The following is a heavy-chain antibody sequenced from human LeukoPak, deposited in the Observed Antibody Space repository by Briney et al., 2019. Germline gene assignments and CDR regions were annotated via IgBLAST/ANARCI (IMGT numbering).Heavy chain of an antibody. CDR3: AKDSTPVGGGPLDY. V-gene: IGHV3-23*01. D-gene: IGHD2-15*01. CDR2: ISGSGGST. CDR1: GFTFSSYV. Sequence: GGSLRLSCAASGFTFSSYVMSWVRQAPGKGLEWVSAISGSGGSTNYADSVKGRFTISRDNSKNTLYLQMNSLRAEDTAVYYCAKDSTPVGGGPLDYWGQGTLVTVSS. J-gene: IGHJ4*02.